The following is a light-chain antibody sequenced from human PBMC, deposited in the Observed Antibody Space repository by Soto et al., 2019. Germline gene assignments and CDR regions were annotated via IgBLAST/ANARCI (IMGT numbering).Light chain of an antibody. Sequence: DIQMTQSPSSLSASLGARVTFTCRASQGISNYLAWSQHKPGKVPKLLLYAASTLQSGVPSRFSGGGSGTDFTLTISSLQPEDVATYDCQRYNSAPWTFGQGTKVDI. V-gene: IGKV1-27*01. CDR3: QRYNSAPWT. J-gene: IGKJ1*01. CDR1: QGISNY. CDR2: AAS.